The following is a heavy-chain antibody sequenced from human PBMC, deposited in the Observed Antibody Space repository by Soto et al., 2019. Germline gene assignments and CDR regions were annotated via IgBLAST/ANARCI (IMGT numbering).Heavy chain of an antibody. J-gene: IGHJ4*02. CDR2: INAGDGRT. CDR1: GYSFTNYA. D-gene: IGHD1-26*01. V-gene: IGHV1-3*01. CDR3: AKAIWYSGNYYFGY. Sequence: ASVKVSCKASGYSFTNYAIQWVRQAPGQSLEWMGWINAGDGRTRYSEKYQGRVTITRDTSATIAYMELSSLRSEDTAVYYCAKAIWYSGNYYFGYWGQGTLVTVSS.